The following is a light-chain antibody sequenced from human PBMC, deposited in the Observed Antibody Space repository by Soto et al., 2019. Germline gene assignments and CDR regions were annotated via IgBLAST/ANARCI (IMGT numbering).Light chain of an antibody. CDR3: QHYNNWPPLFS. J-gene: IGKJ3*01. CDR1: QSVNSN. V-gene: IGKV3-15*01. Sequence: EIVMTQSPATLSVSPGERATLSCRASQSVNSNLAWYQQKPGQAPRLLIYDASTRATGIPARFSGSGSGTEFTLTISSLQSEDFAIYYCQHYNNWPPLFSFGPGTKVDI. CDR2: DAS.